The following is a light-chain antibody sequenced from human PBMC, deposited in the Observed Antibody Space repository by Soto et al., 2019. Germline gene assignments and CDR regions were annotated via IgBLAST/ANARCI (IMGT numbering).Light chain of an antibody. CDR2: ENN. Sequence: QSVLTQPPSVSAAPGQKVTISCSGSSSNIGNNYVSWYQQLPGTAPKLLIYENNKRPSGIPDRFSGSKSGTSATLGITGLQTGXXXXXXXXXXDSSLSAYVFGTGTKVTVL. J-gene: IGLJ1*01. CDR3: XXXDSSLSAYV. CDR1: SSNIGNNY. V-gene: IGLV1-51*02.